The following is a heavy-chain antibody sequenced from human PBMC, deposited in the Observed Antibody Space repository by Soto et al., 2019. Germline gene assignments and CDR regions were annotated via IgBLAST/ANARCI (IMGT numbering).Heavy chain of an antibody. CDR2: IYYSGST. J-gene: IGHJ4*02. V-gene: IGHV4-59*08. CDR3: ARSYCGNGFDY. Sequence: SETLSLTCTVSGGSISSYYWSWIRQPPGKGVEWVGYIYYSGSTNYNPSPKSQVNISLDPSKNHFSPKLSSVTDSAKATYYCARSYCGNGFDYWGQGTMVTVSS. D-gene: IGHD2-15*01. CDR1: GGSISSYY.